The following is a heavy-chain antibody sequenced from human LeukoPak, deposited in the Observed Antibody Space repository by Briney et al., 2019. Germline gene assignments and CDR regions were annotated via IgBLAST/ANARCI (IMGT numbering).Heavy chain of an antibody. V-gene: IGHV3-23*01. CDR3: AKDSGYYYKSFDS. CDR2: IGGSGTST. CDR1: GFTFSSYA. D-gene: IGHD3-22*01. J-gene: IGHJ4*02. Sequence: GGSLRLSCAASGFTFSSYAMSWVRQAPGKGLEWVSAIGGSGTSTYYADSVKGRFTISRDNSKNTLYLQMSSLRAEDTAVYYCAKDSGYYYKSFDSWGQGTLVTVSS.